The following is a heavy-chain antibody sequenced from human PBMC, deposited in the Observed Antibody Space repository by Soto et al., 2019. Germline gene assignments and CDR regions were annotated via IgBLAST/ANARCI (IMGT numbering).Heavy chain of an antibody. V-gene: IGHV4-31*03. D-gene: IGHD3-10*01. CDR1: GGSISSGGYY. CDR3: ARDRAGSHYYYYGMDV. J-gene: IGHJ6*02. CDR2: IYYSGST. Sequence: SETLSLTCTVSGGSISSGGYYWSWIRQHPGKGLEWIGYIYYSGSTYYNPSLKSRVTISVDTSKNQFSLKLSSVTAADTAVYYCARDRAGSHYYYYGMDVWGQGTTVTVSS.